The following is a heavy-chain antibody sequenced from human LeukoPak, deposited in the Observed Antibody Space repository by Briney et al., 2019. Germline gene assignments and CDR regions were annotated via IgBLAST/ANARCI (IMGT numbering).Heavy chain of an antibody. CDR1: GFTFSSHG. CDR3: AAHQDTAMVKQPIDY. Sequence: SGGSLRLSCAASGFTFSSHGMSWVRQAPGKGLEWVSAISGSGGSTYYADSVKGRFTMSRDNSKNTLYLQMNSLRAEDTAVYYCAAHQDTAMVKQPIDYWGQGTLVTVSS. D-gene: IGHD5-18*01. CDR2: ISGSGGST. V-gene: IGHV3-23*01. J-gene: IGHJ4*02.